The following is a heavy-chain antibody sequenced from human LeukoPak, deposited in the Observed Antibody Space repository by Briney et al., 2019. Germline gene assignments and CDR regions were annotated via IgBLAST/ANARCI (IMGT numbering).Heavy chain of an antibody. D-gene: IGHD6-19*01. CDR1: GGSISSSSYY. J-gene: IGHJ4*02. CDR2: IYYSGST. CDR3: AREGRGWYYYFDY. V-gene: IGHV4-39*07. Sequence: SETLSLTCTVSGGSISSSSYYWGWIRQPPGKGLEWIGSIYYSGSTYYNPSLKSRVTISVDPSKNQFYLKLRSVTAADTAVYYCAREGRGWYYYFDYWGQGTLVTVSS.